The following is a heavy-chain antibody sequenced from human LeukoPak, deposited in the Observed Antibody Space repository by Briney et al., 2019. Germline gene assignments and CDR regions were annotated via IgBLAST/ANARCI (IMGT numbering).Heavy chain of an antibody. CDR1: GYTFTGYY. V-gene: IGHV1-2*02. CDR2: INPNSGGT. CDR3: ARDHYYDSSGYDY. D-gene: IGHD3-22*01. J-gene: IGHJ4*02. Sequence: ASVKVSCKASGYTFTGYYMHWVRQAPGQGLEWMGWINPNSGGTNYAQKFQGSVTMTRDTSISTAYMELSRLRSDDTAVYYCARDHYYDSSGYDYWGQGTLVTVSS.